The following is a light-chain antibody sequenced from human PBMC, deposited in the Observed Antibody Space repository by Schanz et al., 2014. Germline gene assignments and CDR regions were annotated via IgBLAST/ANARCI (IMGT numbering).Light chain of an antibody. CDR2: EIN. CDR1: SSDVGGDNF. V-gene: IGLV2-8*01. J-gene: IGLJ1*01. CDR3: SSYTTSSTV. Sequence: QSALTQPPSASGSPGQSVTISCTGTSSDVGGDNFVSWYQQHPGKAPKLMIYEINKRPSGVPDRFSGSKSGNTASLTVSGLQAEDEADYYCSSYTTSSTVFGSGTKLTVL.